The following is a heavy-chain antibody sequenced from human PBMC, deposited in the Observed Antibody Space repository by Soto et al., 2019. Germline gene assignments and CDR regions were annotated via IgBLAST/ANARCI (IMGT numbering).Heavy chain of an antibody. Sequence: EVQLVESGGGLVQPGGSLRLSCAASGFTFSSYAMNWVRQATGKGLEWVSAIGTAGDPDYPGSVKGRFTIFRENAKNSLYLQMNGLRAGDTAVYDGARGRYREGITVSQRCGMDFWGQGTTVTVSS. CDR1: GFTFSSYA. D-gene: IGHD3-10*02. CDR2: IGTAGDP. V-gene: IGHV3-13*05. CDR3: ARGRYREGITVSQRCGMDF. J-gene: IGHJ6*02.